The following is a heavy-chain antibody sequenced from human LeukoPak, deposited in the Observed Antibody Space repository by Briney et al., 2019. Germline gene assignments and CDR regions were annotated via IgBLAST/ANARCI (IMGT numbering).Heavy chain of an antibody. CDR3: VRDQGYCTSASCRGDAFDV. J-gene: IGHJ3*01. CDR1: GFSFTTYR. Sequence: GGSLRLSCAASGFSFTTYRMIWVRQAPGKGLEWVSAIDGTNAYINYADSVKGRFTISRDNTKNSLYLQMSSLRDEDTAAYYCVRDQGYCTSASCRGDAFDVWGQGSMVSVSS. V-gene: IGHV3-21*01. CDR2: IDGTNAYI. D-gene: IGHD2-2*01.